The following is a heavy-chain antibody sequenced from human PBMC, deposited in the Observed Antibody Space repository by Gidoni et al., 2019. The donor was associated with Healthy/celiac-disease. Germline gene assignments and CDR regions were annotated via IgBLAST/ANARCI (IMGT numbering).Heavy chain of an antibody. CDR1: GFTFSSYA. CDR2: ISGSGGST. J-gene: IGHJ4*02. D-gene: IGHD3-9*01. Sequence: EVQLLESGGGLVQPGGSLRLSCAASGFTFSSYAMSWVRQAPGKGLGWVSAISGSGGSTYYADSVKGRFTISRDNSKNTLYLQMNSLRAEDTAVYYCAKVRGYDILTGHHYFDYWGQGTLVTVSS. V-gene: IGHV3-23*01. CDR3: AKVRGYDILTGHHYFDY.